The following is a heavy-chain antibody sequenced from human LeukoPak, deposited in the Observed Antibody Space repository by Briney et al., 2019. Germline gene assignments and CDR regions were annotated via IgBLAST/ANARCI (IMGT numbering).Heavy chain of an antibody. D-gene: IGHD6-19*01. CDR1: GFTFNNYA. CDR3: AKDGGGWYTSGWYYFDY. Sequence: QPGGSQRLSCAASGFTFNNYAMSWVRQAPGKGLEWVSAVSGSGGSAYYADSVKGRFTISRDNSKNTLYLQMNSLRVEDTAVYYCAKDGGGWYTSGWYYFDYWGQGTLVTVSS. CDR2: VSGSGGSA. J-gene: IGHJ4*02. V-gene: IGHV3-23*01.